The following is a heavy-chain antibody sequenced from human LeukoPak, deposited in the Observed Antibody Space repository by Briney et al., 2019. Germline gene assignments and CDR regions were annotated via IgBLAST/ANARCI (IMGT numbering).Heavy chain of an antibody. D-gene: IGHD5-12*01. J-gene: IGHJ4*02. V-gene: IGHV4-59*12. CDR1: GGSISSYY. CDR3: ARGPGRQHGSGYDY. Sequence: SETLSLTCTVSGGSISSYYWSWIRQPPGKGLEWIGYIYYSGSTNYNPSLKSRVTMSVDTSKNQFSLKLSSVTAADTAVYYCARGPGRQHGSGYDYWGQGTLVTVSS. CDR2: IYYSGST.